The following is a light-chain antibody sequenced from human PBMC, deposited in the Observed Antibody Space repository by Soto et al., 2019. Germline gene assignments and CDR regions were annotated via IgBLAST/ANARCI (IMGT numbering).Light chain of an antibody. CDR1: SSDVGGYNY. Sequence: QSALTQPASVSGSPGQSITISSTGTSSDVGGYNYVSWYQQHPGKAPKLMIYEVSNRPSGVSNRFSGSKSGNTASLTISGLQAEDEADYYCSSYTSRSTHVVFGGGTKVTVL. J-gene: IGLJ2*01. CDR3: SSYTSRSTHVV. V-gene: IGLV2-14*01. CDR2: EVS.